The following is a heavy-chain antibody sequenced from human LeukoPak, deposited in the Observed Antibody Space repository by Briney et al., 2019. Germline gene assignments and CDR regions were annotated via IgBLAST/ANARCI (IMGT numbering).Heavy chain of an antibody. D-gene: IGHD5-24*01. CDR2: IYYSGST. CDR3: ARHRDGYNL. Sequence: SETLSLTCTVSGGSISSYYWSWIREPPGKGLEWIGYIYYSGSTNYNPSLKSRVTISVDTSKNQFSLKLSSVTAADTAVYYCARHRDGYNLWGQGTLVTVSS. J-gene: IGHJ4*02. V-gene: IGHV4-59*08. CDR1: GGSISSYY.